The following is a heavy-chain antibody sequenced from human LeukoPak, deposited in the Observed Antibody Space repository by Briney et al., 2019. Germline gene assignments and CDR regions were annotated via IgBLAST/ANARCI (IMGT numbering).Heavy chain of an antibody. D-gene: IGHD3-10*01. CDR2: IYTGGST. J-gene: IGHJ4*02. Sequence: PGGSLRLSCAASGFTFSSYSMNWVRQAPGKGLEWVSIIYTGGSTYYADSVKGRFTISRDNSKNTLYLQMNNLRADDTAVYYCARDLYGSGQNGYWGQGTLVTVSS. CDR1: GFTFSSYS. CDR3: ARDLYGSGQNGY. V-gene: IGHV3-66*01.